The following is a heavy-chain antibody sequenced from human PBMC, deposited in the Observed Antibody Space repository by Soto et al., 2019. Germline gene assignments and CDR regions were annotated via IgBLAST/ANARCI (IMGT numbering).Heavy chain of an antibody. V-gene: IGHV4-59*01. Sequence: QVQLQESGPGLVKPSETLSLTSTVSGGSISSYYWSWIRQPPGKGLEWIGYIYYSGSTNYNPSLKSRVTISVDTSKNQFSLKLSSGTAADTAVYYCARRYGSAFDIWGQGTMVTVSS. J-gene: IGHJ3*02. CDR1: GGSISSYY. CDR3: ARRYGSAFDI. CDR2: IYYSGST. D-gene: IGHD3-10*01.